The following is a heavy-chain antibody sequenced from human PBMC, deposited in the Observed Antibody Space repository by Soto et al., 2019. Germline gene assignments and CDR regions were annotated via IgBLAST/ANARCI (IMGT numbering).Heavy chain of an antibody. J-gene: IGHJ5*02. CDR1: GGSISSYY. D-gene: IGHD3-10*01. CDR2: IYYSGST. Sequence: SETLSLTCTVSGGSISSYYWNWIRQPPGKGLEWIGYIYYSGSTNYNPSLKSRVTISVDTSKNQFSLKLSSVTAADTAVYYCARDSAKRYYGSGNYWFDPWGQRTPVTVSS. CDR3: ARDSAKRYYGSGNYWFDP. V-gene: IGHV4-59*01.